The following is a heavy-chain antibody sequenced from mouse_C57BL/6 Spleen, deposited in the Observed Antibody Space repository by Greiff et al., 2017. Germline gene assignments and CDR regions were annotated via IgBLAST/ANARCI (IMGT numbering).Heavy chain of an antibody. Sequence: QVQLQQPGAELVRPGSSVKLSCKASGYTFTSYWMDWVKQRPGQGLEWIGNIYPSDSETHYNQKFKDKATLTVDKSSSTAYMQLSSLTSEDSAVYYCARRYYGSSYENYFDYWGQGTTLTVSS. D-gene: IGHD1-1*01. CDR3: ARRYYGSSYENYFDY. V-gene: IGHV1-61*01. CDR2: IYPSDSET. CDR1: GYTFTSYW. J-gene: IGHJ2*01.